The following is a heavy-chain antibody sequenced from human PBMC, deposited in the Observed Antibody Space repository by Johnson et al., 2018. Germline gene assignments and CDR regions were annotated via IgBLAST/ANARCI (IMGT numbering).Heavy chain of an antibody. CDR2: ISGSGGST. Sequence: QVQLVQSGGGLVKPGGSLRLSCAASGFTFIDYYMSWIRQAPGKGLEWVSAISGSGGSTYYADSGKGRFTIPSDNSKNTLYLQMNTLRAEDTAVYYCARTEMGSGWSDYYGMDVWGQGTTVTVSS. J-gene: IGHJ6*02. V-gene: IGHV3-11*04. D-gene: IGHD6-19*01. CDR3: ARTEMGSGWSDYYGMDV. CDR1: GFTFIDYY.